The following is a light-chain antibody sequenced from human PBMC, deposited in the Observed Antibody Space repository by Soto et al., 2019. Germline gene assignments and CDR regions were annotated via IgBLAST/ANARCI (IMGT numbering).Light chain of an antibody. CDR2: GAS. J-gene: IGKJ1*01. Sequence: EIVLTQSPGTLSLFPGERATLSCRASQSVSNNYLAWYQQKPGQAPRRLMYGASSRATGIPDRFSGSGSGTDFTLTISRLESEDSAVYYCLQYGSSPWTFGQGTKVEIK. CDR3: LQYGSSPWT. V-gene: IGKV3-20*01. CDR1: QSVSNNY.